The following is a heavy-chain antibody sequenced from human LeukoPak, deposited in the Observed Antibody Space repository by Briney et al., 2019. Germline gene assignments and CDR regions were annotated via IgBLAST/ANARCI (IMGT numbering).Heavy chain of an antibody. CDR1: GLSVSTNY. D-gene: IGHD2-15*01. V-gene: IGHV3-53*01. J-gene: IGHJ3*02. CDR2: IYSDGRT. Sequence: PGGSLRLSCAASGLSVSTNYMSWVRQAPGKGLEWVSFIYSDGRTDYADSVKGRVTISTDNSKNTLYLQMNSLRVEDTTVYYCARDSQYCSSGSCSPGASDIWGQGTMATVSS. CDR3: ARDSQYCSSGSCSPGASDI.